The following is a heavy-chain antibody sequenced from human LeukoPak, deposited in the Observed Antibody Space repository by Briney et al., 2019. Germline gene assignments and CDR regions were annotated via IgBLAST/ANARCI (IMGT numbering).Heavy chain of an antibody. J-gene: IGHJ4*02. V-gene: IGHV1-2*02. D-gene: IGHD6-6*01. CDR1: GYNFNNYG. CDR3: ARHSSSVYYFDY. Sequence: ASVKVSCKTSGYNFNNYGISWVRQAPGQGLEWMGLINPNSGGTNYAQKFQGRVTMPRDTSNSPAYMELSTLRSDDPAVYYCARHSSSVYYFDYWGQGTLVTVSS. CDR2: INPNSGGT.